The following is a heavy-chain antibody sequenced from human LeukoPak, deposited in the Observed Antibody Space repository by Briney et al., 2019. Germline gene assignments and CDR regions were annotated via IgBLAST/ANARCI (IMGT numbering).Heavy chain of an antibody. CDR3: AKESLVGSSSDS. CDR1: GFTFSSYA. J-gene: IGHJ5*02. V-gene: IGHV3-23*01. CDR2: VSGSGGTT. Sequence: GGSLRLSCAGSGFTFSSYAMSWVRQAPGKGLEWVSTVSGSGGTTYYPDSVKGRFTISKDNSKNTLYLQMSRLRVDDTAVYYCAKESLVGSSSDSWGQGTLVTVSS. D-gene: IGHD2-8*02.